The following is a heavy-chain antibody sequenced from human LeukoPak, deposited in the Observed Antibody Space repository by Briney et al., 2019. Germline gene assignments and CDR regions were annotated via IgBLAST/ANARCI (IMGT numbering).Heavy chain of an antibody. CDR3: VRDYCSGGRCYSAY. Sequence: GGSLRLSCAASGFTLSDYAMHWVRQAPGKGLEWVAVISYDGNNKYYTDSVKGRLAISRDNSKNTLYLQMNSLRPEDTAVYYCVRDYCSGGRCYSAYWGQGTLVTFSS. CDR1: GFTLSDYA. CDR2: ISYDGNNK. J-gene: IGHJ4*02. D-gene: IGHD2-15*01. V-gene: IGHV3-30*09.